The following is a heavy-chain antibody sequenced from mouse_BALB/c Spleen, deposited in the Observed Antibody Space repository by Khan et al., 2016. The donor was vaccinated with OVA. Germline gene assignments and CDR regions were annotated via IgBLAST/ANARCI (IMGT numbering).Heavy chain of an antibody. Sequence: QMQLEESGAELAKPGASVKMSCKASGYTFTNYWMHWVKQRPGQGLEWIGYINPSTYYTEYNQMFKDRATLTADKSSNTAYIQLRSLTSEDSAVYYCARGLPRYYYAMDYWGQGTSVTVSS. CDR3: ARGLPRYYYAMDY. CDR1: GYTFTNYW. D-gene: IGHD3-1*01. V-gene: IGHV1-7*01. CDR2: INPSTYYT. J-gene: IGHJ4*01.